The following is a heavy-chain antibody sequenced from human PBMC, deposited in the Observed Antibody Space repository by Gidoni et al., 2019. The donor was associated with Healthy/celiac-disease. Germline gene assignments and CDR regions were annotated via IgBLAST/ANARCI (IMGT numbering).Heavy chain of an antibody. J-gene: IGHJ4*02. CDR2: IIPIFGTA. D-gene: IGHD3-16*01. Sequence: HVQLVQSGAEVKQPGSSVTVSCNASRGTFSSYAISWVRQAPGQGIEWLGGIIPIFGTANYAQKFQGRVTMTVDKSTSTAYMELSRLRSEDTAVYYCAREGGTVGLGELWGIWGQGTLVTVAS. V-gene: IGHV1-69*06. CDR1: RGTFSSYA. CDR3: AREGGTVGLGELWGI.